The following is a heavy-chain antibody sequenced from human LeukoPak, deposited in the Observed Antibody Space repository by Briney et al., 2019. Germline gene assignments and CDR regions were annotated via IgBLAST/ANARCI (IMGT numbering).Heavy chain of an antibody. CDR2: ISYDGSNK. D-gene: IGHD2-2*01. V-gene: IGHV3-30-3*01. CDR1: GFTFSSYA. Sequence: GGSLRLSCAASGFTFSSYAMHWVRQAPGKGLEWVAVISYDGSNKYYADSVKGRFTISRDNSKNTLYLQMNSLRAEDTAVYYCARDQCSSTSCYASNWFDPWGQGTLVTVSS. J-gene: IGHJ5*02. CDR3: ARDQCSSTSCYASNWFDP.